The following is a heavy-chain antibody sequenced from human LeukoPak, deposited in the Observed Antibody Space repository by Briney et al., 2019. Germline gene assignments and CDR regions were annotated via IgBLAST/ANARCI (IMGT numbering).Heavy chain of an antibody. CDR3: ASRIATAGSVDY. D-gene: IGHD6-13*01. CDR2: IYSSGST. J-gene: IGHJ4*02. CDR1: GFTFSCYS. Sequence: GGFLRLSCAASGFTFSCYSMNWVRQAPGKGLEWVSVIYSSGSTYYADSVKGRFTISRDNSKNTLHLQMNTLRAEDTAVYYCASRIATAGSVDYWGQGTLVTVSS. V-gene: IGHV3-53*01.